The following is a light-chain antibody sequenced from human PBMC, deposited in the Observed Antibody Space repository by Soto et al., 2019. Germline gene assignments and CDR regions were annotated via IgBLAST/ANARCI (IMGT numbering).Light chain of an antibody. CDR1: QSVATY. V-gene: IGKV3-11*01. Sequence: EIVLTQSPATLSLSPGERATLSCRASQSVATYFAWYQQKPGQAPSLLIYDASNRATGIPARFSGSGSGTEFTLTISSLEPEDFAVYYCQQRRSWPLTFGGGTNVEIK. CDR3: QQRRSWPLT. CDR2: DAS. J-gene: IGKJ4*01.